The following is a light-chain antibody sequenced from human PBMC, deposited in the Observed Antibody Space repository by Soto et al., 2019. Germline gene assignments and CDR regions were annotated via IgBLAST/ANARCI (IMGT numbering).Light chain of an antibody. J-gene: IGKJ4*01. CDR2: AAS. CDR1: QGISNW. Sequence: DIQMTQSXSSXXXXVXXXVXXTXXASQGISNWLAWYQQKPGKAPKLLIYAASSLQSGVPSRFSGSGSGTDFTLTISSLQPEDFATYYCQQATSFPLTFGGGTKVDI. V-gene: IGKV1-12*01. CDR3: QQATSFPLT.